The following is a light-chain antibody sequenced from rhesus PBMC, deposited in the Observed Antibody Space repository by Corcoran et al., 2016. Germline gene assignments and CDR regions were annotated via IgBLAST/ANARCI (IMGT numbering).Light chain of an antibody. V-gene: IGKV1-43*02. CDR3: LQYNNDPYS. CDR1: QGISTY. CDR2: AAS. J-gene: IGKJ2*01. Sequence: DIQMTQSPSSLSASVGDRVTITCRASQGISTYLNWYQQKPGKAPKRLIYAASSLESGVPSRFSGSGSGTDFTLTISSLQPEDFATYYCLQYNNDPYSFGQGTKVEIK.